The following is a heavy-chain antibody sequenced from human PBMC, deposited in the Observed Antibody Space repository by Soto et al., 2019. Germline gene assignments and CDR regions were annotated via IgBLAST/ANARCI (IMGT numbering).Heavy chain of an antibody. CDR3: ASTYSTSWYWFDP. Sequence: QVTVKESGPVLVKPTETLTQTCTVSGFSLSNDGLGVSWICQPPGKALEWLAHIFSNDEKSYSTSLKSRLTISKDTSKSQVVLTMTNMDPVDTATYYCASTYSTSWYWFDPWGQGTLVTVSS. V-gene: IGHV2-26*04. D-gene: IGHD6-13*01. J-gene: IGHJ5*02. CDR1: GFSLSNDGLG. CDR2: IFSNDEK.